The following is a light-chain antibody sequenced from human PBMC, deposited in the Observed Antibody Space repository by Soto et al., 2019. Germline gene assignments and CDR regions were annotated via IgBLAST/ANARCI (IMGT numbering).Light chain of an antibody. CDR1: QDINSY. CDR2: AAS. CDR3: QQYNIYPLT. J-gene: IGKJ4*01. Sequence: DVQMTQSPSSLSAYGGDRVTITCRASQDINSYLAWYQQKPGNAPKSLIYAASSLQTGVPSRFSGSESGTDFTLTINNLQPEDSATYYCQQYNIYPLTFGGGTKVEIK. V-gene: IGKV1D-16*01.